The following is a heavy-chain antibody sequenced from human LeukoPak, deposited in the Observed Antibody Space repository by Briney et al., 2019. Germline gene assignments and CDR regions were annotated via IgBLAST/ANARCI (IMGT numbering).Heavy chain of an antibody. J-gene: IGHJ4*02. D-gene: IGHD2-15*01. Sequence: GGSLRLSCAASGFTFSSHSMNWVRQAPGKGLEWVSAISGSGDDTSYADSVKGRFTISRDNSKNTLYLQMNSLRVEDTAVYYCARGGAAYCSGGICYPYWGQGTLVTVSS. CDR2: ISGSGDDT. CDR3: ARGGAAYCSGGICYPY. CDR1: GFTFSSHS. V-gene: IGHV3-23*01.